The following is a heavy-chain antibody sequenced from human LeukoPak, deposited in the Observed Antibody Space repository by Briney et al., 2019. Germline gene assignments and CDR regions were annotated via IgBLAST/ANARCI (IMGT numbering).Heavy chain of an antibody. CDR2: ISWDGGST. CDR1: GFTFSSYG. D-gene: IGHD3-22*01. Sequence: GGSLRLSCAASGFTFSSYGMHWVRQAPGKGLEWVSLISWDGGSTFYADSVKGRFTISRDNSKNSLYLQMNSLRTEDTAFYYCAKDMDSTGYLGFLDYWGQGILVTVSS. CDR3: AKDMDSTGYLGFLDY. V-gene: IGHV3-43*02. J-gene: IGHJ4*02.